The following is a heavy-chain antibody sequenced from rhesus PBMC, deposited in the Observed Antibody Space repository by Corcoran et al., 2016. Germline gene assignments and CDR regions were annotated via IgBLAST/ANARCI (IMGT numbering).Heavy chain of an antibody. J-gene: IGHJ4*01. CDR2: VDPEDGEA. CDR1: GYTFTDYY. Sequence: EVQLVQSGAEVKKPGASVKISCKASGYTFTDYYLHWVRQAPGKGLEGMELVDPEDGEAIPAQKLQYRCNITADTSTDTAYMGLSSLRSEDTAVYYCATEYCTGSGCYGYFDYWGQGVLVTVSS. V-gene: IGHV1-111*02. CDR3: ATEYCTGSGCYGYFDY. D-gene: IGHD2-21*01.